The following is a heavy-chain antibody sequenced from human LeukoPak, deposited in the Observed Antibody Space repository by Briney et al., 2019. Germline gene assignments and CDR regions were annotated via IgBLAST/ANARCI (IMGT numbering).Heavy chain of an antibody. J-gene: IGHJ6*03. CDR2: ISYDGSNK. CDR1: GFTFSSYA. CDR3: ARDAVAALGYYYYMDV. Sequence: GGSLRLSCAASGFTFSSYAMHWVRQAPGKGLEWVAVISYDGSNKYYADSVKGRFTISRDNSKNTLYLQMNSLRAEDTAVYYCARDAVAALGYYYYMDVWGKGTTVTVSS. V-gene: IGHV3-30*04. D-gene: IGHD3-16*01.